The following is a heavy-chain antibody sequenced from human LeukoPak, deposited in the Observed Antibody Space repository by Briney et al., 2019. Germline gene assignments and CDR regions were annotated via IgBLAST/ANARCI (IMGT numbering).Heavy chain of an antibody. J-gene: IGHJ4*02. Sequence: SETLSLTCTVSGYSISSGYYWGWIRQPPGKGLEWIGSIYYSGSTNYNPSLKSRVTISVDTSKNQFSLKLSSVTAADTAVYYCARQGLVSYFDYWGQGTLVTVSS. CDR1: GYSISSGYY. V-gene: IGHV4-38-2*02. D-gene: IGHD3-9*01. CDR3: ARQGLVSYFDY. CDR2: IYYSGST.